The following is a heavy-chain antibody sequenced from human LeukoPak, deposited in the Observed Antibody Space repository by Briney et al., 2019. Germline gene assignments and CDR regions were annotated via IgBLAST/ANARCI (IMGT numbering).Heavy chain of an antibody. CDR2: IRYDGSNK. CDR1: GFTFSSYG. V-gene: IGHV3-30*02. J-gene: IGHJ3*02. Sequence: PGGSLRLSCAASGFTFSSYGMHWVRQAPGKGLEWVAFIRYDGSNKYYADSVKGRFTISRDNSKNTLYLQMNSLRAEDTAVYYCAGAYYDFWSGPDAFDIWGQGTMVTVSS. CDR3: AGAYYDFWSGPDAFDI. D-gene: IGHD3-3*01.